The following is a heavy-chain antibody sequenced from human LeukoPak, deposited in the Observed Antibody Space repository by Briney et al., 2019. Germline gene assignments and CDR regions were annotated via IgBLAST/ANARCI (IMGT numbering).Heavy chain of an antibody. D-gene: IGHD5-18*01. Sequence: PGRSLRLSCAASGFTFSSYAMHWGRQAPGKGLEWVAVISYDGSNKYYADSVKGRFTISRNNSKNTLYLQMNRLRAEDTAVYYCARDEDSYGYRYYFDYWGQGTLVTVSS. J-gene: IGHJ4*02. CDR2: ISYDGSNK. CDR3: ARDEDSYGYRYYFDY. V-gene: IGHV3-30*04. CDR1: GFTFSSYA.